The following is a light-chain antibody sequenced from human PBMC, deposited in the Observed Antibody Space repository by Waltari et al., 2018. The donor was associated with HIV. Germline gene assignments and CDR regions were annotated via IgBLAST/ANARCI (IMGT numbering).Light chain of an antibody. V-gene: IGKV4-1*01. J-gene: IGKJ2*01. CDR2: WAS. CDR3: QQYYNTPYT. CDR1: QSVLYRSNNVNY. Sequence: DFVMSQSPDSLAVSLGERATINCQSSQSVLYRSNNVNYLSWYQQKAGQPPKLLIYWASTRAPGVPDRIRGSGSGTDCTLTSNSLQAEDVAVYYCQQYYNTPYTFGQGTKLEIK.